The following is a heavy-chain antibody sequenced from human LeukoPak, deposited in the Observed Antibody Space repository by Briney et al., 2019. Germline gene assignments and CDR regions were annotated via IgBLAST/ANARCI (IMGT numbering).Heavy chain of an antibody. J-gene: IGHJ5*02. V-gene: IGHV1-8*01. D-gene: IGHD2-2*02. Sequence: ASVKVSCKASGYTFTSYDINWVRQATGQGLEWMGWMNPNSGNTGYAQKFQGRVTITADESTRTAYMELSSLRSEDTAVYYCARVTGGRYCSTTSCYMRGWFDPWGQGTLVTVSS. CDR1: GYTFTSYD. CDR3: ARVTGGRYCSTTSCYMRGWFDP. CDR2: MNPNSGNT.